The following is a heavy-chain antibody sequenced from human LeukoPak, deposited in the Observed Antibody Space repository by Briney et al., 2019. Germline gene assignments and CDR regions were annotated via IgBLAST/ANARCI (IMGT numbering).Heavy chain of an antibody. CDR3: ARGAGSSSWPLDY. D-gene: IGHD6-13*01. CDR1: GFTFSSYD. J-gene: IGHJ4*02. V-gene: IGHV3-13*04. CDR2: IGTAGDT. Sequence: GGSLRLSCAASGFTFSSYDIHWVRQATGKGLEWVSAIGTAGDTYYPGSVKGRFTISRENAKNSLYLQMNSLRAGDTAVYYCARGAGSSSWPLDYWGQGTLVTVSS.